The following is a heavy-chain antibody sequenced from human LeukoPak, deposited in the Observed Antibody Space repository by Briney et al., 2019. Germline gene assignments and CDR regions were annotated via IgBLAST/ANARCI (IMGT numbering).Heavy chain of an antibody. CDR1: GGSSSSYY. CDR3: ARDWETVGANI. D-gene: IGHD1-26*01. V-gene: IGHV4-4*07. CDR2: IYTSGST. Sequence: SETLSLTCAVSGGSSSSYYWSWIRQPAGKGLEWIGRIYTSGSTNYNPSLKSRVTMSVDTSKNQFSLKLSSVTAADTAVYYCARDWETVGANIWGQGTMVTVSS. J-gene: IGHJ3*02.